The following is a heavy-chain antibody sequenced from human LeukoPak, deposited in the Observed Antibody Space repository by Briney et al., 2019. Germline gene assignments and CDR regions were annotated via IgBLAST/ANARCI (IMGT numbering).Heavy chain of an antibody. V-gene: IGHV1-46*01. Sequence: ASVKVSCKTSGYTFSNYYMHWVRQAPGQGLEWMGIINPSGDSTNYAQKFQGRVTMTRDMSTSTVDMELSSLRSEDTAIYYCARYLDVGGVNISDYWGQGTLVTVCS. J-gene: IGHJ4*02. CDR1: GYTFSNYY. CDR3: ARYLDVGGVNISDY. CDR2: INPSGDST. D-gene: IGHD3-3*01.